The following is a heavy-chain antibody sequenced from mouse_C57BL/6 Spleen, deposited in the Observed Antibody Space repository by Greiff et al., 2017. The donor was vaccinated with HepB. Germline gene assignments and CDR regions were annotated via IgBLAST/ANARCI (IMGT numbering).Heavy chain of an antibody. CDR3: ARSGSSGYVAY. CDR1: GYAFSSSW. Sequence: VKLMESGPELVKPGASVKISCKASGYAFSSSWMNWVKQRPGKGLEWIGRIYPGDGDTNYNGKFKGKATLTADKSSSTAYMQLSSLTSEDSAVYFCARSGSSGYVAYWGQGTLVTVSA. D-gene: IGHD3-2*02. CDR2: IYPGDGDT. J-gene: IGHJ3*01. V-gene: IGHV1-82*01.